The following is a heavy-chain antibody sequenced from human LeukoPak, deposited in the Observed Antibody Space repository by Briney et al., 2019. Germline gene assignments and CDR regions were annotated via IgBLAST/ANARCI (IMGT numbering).Heavy chain of an antibody. CDR1: GFTFSTYG. Sequence: PGRSLRLSCAASGFTFSTYGMHWVRQAPGKGLDWVAFIWHDGSNKFYADSVKGRFNISRDNSKNTLYLQMNSLTAEDTAVYYCARGGLYPDYWGQGTRVTVSS. CDR3: ARGGLYPDY. J-gene: IGHJ4*02. D-gene: IGHD2-8*01. CDR2: IWHDGSNK. V-gene: IGHV3-33*01.